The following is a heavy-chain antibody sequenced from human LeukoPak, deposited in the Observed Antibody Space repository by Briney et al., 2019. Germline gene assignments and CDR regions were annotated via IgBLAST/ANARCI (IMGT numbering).Heavy chain of an antibody. CDR2: LDSGGAT. Sequence: GGALRLSCAASGFTFSSYGMSWVRQAPQKGLEYVSVLDSGGATHYADSVKGRFSISRDNFRNTLSLQMNSLRVDDTAVYYCARELRDAFDMWGQGTRVTVS. CDR3: ARELRDAFDM. J-gene: IGHJ3*02. CDR1: GFTFSSYG. V-gene: IGHV3-53*01.